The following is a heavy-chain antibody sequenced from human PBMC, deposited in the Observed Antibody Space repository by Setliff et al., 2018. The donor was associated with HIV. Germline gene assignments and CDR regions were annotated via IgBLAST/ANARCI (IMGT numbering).Heavy chain of an antibody. J-gene: IGHJ6*02. CDR3: ARSEKYCSSGSCFRGCYGMDV. CDR2: IKQDGSEK. D-gene: IGHD2-15*01. Sequence: GGSLRLSCAASGFTFSSYWMSWVRQAPGKGLEWVANIKQDGSEKYYVDSVKGRFTISRDNAKKSLYLQMNSLRAEDTAIYYCARSEKYCSSGSCFRGCYGMDVWGHGTTVTVSS. V-gene: IGHV3-7*02. CDR1: GFTFSSYW.